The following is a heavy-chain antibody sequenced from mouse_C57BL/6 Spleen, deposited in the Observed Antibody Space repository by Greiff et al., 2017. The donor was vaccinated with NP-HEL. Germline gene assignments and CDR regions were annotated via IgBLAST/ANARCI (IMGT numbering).Heavy chain of an antibody. Sequence: QVQLQQPGAELVKPGASVKLSCKASGYTFTSYWMHWVKQRPGQGLEWIGMIHPNSGSTNYNEKFKSKATLTVDKSSSTAYMQLSSLTSEDSAVYYCAITTVVGYFVYWGQGTTLTVSS. CDR1: GYTFTSYW. CDR3: AITTVVGYFVY. V-gene: IGHV1-64*01. CDR2: IHPNSGST. J-gene: IGHJ2*01. D-gene: IGHD1-1*01.